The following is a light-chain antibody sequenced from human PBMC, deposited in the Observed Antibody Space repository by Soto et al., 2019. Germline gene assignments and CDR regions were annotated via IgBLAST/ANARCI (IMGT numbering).Light chain of an antibody. V-gene: IGKV3-20*01. Sequence: EVVLTQSPGTVSLSPGERATLSCRASQSVSSNYLAWCQQKPGQAPRLLIYGASSRATGIPDRFSGSGSGTDFTLTISRLEPEDFAVYYCQKYGSSPWTFGQGTKVDIK. J-gene: IGKJ1*01. CDR3: QKYGSSPWT. CDR2: GAS. CDR1: QSVSSNY.